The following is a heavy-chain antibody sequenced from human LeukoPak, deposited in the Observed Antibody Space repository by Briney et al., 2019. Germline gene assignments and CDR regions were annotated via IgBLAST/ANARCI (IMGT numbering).Heavy chain of an antibody. CDR1: GGSISSYY. CDR2: IYYSGST. J-gene: IGHJ4*02. Sequence: PSETLSLTCTVSGGSISSYYWSWIRQPPGKGLEWIGYIYYSGSTNYNPSLKSRVTISVDTSKNLFSLKLSSVTAADTAVYYCARSVRALYFDYWGQGTLVTVSS. V-gene: IGHV4-59*01. CDR3: ARSVRALYFDY.